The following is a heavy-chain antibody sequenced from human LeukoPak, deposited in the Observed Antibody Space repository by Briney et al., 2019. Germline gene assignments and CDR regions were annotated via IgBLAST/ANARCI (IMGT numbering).Heavy chain of an antibody. CDR1: GYIFTSYD. D-gene: IGHD2-15*01. CDR2: MNPNSGNT. CDR3: ARGGYCSGGSCYRNWFDP. V-gene: IGHV1-8*01. J-gene: IGHJ5*02. Sequence: ASVKVSCKASGYIFTSYDINWVRQATGQGLEWMGWMNPNSGNTGYAQKFQGRVTMTRNTSISTAYMELSSLRSEDTAVYYCARGGYCSGGSCYRNWFDPWGQGTLVTVSS.